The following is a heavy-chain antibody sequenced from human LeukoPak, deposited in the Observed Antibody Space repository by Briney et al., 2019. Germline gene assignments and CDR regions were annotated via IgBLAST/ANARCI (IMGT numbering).Heavy chain of an antibody. V-gene: IGHV4-34*01. CDR1: GGSFSGYY. CDR3: ARSYDSSGYYYGPQGY. D-gene: IGHD3-22*01. J-gene: IGHJ4*02. CDR2: INHSGST. Sequence: SETLSLTCAVYGGSFSGYYWSWIRQPPGKGLEWIGEINHSGSTNYNPSLKSRVTISVDTSKNQFSLKLSSLTAADTAVYYCARSYDSSGYYYGPQGYWGQGTLVTVSS.